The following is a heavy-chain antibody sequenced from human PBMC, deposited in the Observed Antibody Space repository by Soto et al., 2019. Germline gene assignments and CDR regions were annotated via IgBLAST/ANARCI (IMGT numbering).Heavy chain of an antibody. CDR3: TRSRRSILMVYGFGGMDV. D-gene: IGHD2-8*01. CDR2: ISGSGDGT. CDR1: GFTFGSHA. J-gene: IGHJ6*02. Sequence: GGSLRLSCAASGFTFGSHAMSWVRQAPGKGLEWVSSISGSGDGTYYGDCVKGRFTISRDSSSSTLYLQMDNLRGEDTAVYFCTRSRRSILMVYGFGGMDVWGQGTTVTVSS. V-gene: IGHV3-23*01.